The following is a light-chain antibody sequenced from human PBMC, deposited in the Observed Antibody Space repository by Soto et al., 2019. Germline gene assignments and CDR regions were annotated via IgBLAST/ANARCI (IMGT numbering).Light chain of an antibody. CDR3: SSYTSSSTL. J-gene: IGLJ2*01. CDR2: DVS. Sequence: QSALTQPASVSGSLGQSITISCTGTSSTYNYVSWYQQHPGKAPKLVIYDVSDRPSGVSKRFSGSKSGNTASLTISGLQAEDEADYYCSSYTSSSTLFGGGTQLTVL. CDR1: SSTYNY. V-gene: IGLV2-14*01.